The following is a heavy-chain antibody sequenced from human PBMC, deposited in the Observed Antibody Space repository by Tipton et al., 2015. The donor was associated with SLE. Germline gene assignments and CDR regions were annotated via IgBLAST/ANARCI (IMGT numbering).Heavy chain of an antibody. D-gene: IGHD3-16*01. CDR2: INHSGST. CDR1: GGSFSGYY. J-gene: IGHJ5*02. V-gene: IGHV4-34*01. CDR3: ARHSLRRLGGRNWFDP. Sequence: TLSLTCAVYGGSFSGYYWSWIRQPPGKGLEWIGEINHSGSTNYNPSLKSRVTISVDTSKNQFSLKLSSVTAADTAVYYCARHSLRRLGGRNWFDPWGQGTLVTVSS.